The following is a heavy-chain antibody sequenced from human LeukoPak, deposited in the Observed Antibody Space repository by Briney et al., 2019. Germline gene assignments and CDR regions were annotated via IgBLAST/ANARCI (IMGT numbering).Heavy chain of an antibody. Sequence: SETLSLTCAVYGGSFSGYYWSSIRQPPGKGLEWIGEINHSGSTNYNPSLKSRVTISVDTSKNQFSLKLSSVTAADTAVYYCARGPGGDYWGQGTLVTVSS. CDR3: ARGPGGDY. J-gene: IGHJ4*02. D-gene: IGHD1-26*01. V-gene: IGHV4-34*01. CDR2: INHSGST. CDR1: GGSFSGYY.